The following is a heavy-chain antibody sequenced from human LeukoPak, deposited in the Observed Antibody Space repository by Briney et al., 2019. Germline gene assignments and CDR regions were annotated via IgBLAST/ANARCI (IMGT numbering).Heavy chain of an antibody. CDR1: GFTFSSYG. V-gene: IGHV3-30*02. Sequence: GGSLRLSCAASGFTFSSYGMHWVRQAPGKGLEWVAFIRYDGSNKYYADSVKGRFTISRDNSKNTLYLQMNSLRAEDTAGYYCADWETGWLGSLGAFDIWGQGTMVTVSS. CDR2: IRYDGSNK. D-gene: IGHD6-19*01. CDR3: ADWETGWLGSLGAFDI. J-gene: IGHJ3*02.